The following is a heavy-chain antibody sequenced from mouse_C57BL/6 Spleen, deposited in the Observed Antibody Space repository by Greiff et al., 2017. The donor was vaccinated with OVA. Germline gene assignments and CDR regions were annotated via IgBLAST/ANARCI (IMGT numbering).Heavy chain of an antibody. CDR1: GYSITSGYD. CDR3: ARGGDWEYYFDY. V-gene: IGHV3-1*01. CDR2: ISYSGST. Sequence: VQLQQSGPGMVKPSQSLSLTCTVTGYSITSGYDWHWIRHFPGNKLEWMGYISYSGSTNYNPSLKSRISITHDTSKNHFFLKLNSVTTEDTATYYCARGGDWEYYFDYWGQGTTLTVSS. D-gene: IGHD4-1*01. J-gene: IGHJ2*01.